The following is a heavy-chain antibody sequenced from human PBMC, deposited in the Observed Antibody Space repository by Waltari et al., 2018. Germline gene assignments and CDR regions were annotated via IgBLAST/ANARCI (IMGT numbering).Heavy chain of an antibody. J-gene: IGHJ4*02. Sequence: QVQLVQSGADVKKPGSSVKVSCKASGGTFSSYTISWVRPAPGQGLEWMGRIIPILGIANYAQKFQGRVTITADKSTSTAYMELSSLRSEDTAVYYCARASGSGSFVALAFDYWGQGTLVTVSS. CDR1: GGTFSSYT. CDR2: IIPILGIA. V-gene: IGHV1-69*02. D-gene: IGHD3-10*01. CDR3: ARASGSGSFVALAFDY.